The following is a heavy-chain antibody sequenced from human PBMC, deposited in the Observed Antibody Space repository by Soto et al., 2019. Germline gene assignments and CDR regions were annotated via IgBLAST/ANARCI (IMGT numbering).Heavy chain of an antibody. V-gene: IGHV1-3*04. Sequence: ASVKVSCKDSGYTFTNYAIQWVRQAPGQGLEWMGWINTGLGNTKYSQNFQGRVTITRDTFASTAYMELSSLTYEDTAVYYCARANNYLDYWGQGTLVTVSS. CDR1: GYTFTNYA. J-gene: IGHJ4*02. CDR3: ARANNYLDY. CDR2: INTGLGNT.